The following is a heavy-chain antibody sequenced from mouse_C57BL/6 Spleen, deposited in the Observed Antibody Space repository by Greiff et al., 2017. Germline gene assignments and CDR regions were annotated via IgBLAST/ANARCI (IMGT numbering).Heavy chain of an antibody. V-gene: IGHV3-6*01. CDR3: ARAGKALDY. CDR2: IRYDGSN. Sequence: VQLQQSGPGLVKPSQSLSLTCSVTGYSITSGYYWNWIRQFPGNKLEWMGYIRYDGSNNYNPSLKNRISITRDTSKNQFFLKLNSLTTEDTATYYCARAGKALDYWGQGTSVTVSS. J-gene: IGHJ4*01. CDR1: GYSITSGYY.